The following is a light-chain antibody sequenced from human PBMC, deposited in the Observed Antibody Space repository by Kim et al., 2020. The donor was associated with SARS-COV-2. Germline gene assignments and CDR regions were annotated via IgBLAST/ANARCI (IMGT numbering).Light chain of an antibody. CDR2: YDS. V-gene: IGLV3-21*04. Sequence: SYELTQPPSVSVAPGKTARITCGGNNIGGKSVPWYQQKPGQAPVLVIYYDSNRPSGIPERFSGSNSGNTATLTISRVEAGDEADYYCQVWDSSSDHVVFGRGTKLTVL. CDR1: NIGGKS. J-gene: IGLJ2*01. CDR3: QVWDSSSDHVV.